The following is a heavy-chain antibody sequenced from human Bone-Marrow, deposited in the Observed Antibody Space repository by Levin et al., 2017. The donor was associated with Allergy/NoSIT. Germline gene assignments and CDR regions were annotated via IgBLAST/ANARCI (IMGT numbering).Heavy chain of an antibody. CDR3: AKDGNVAPAAPTYYYYYGMDV. CDR2: ISYDGSNK. V-gene: IGHV3-30*18. Sequence: LSLTCAASGFTFSSYGMHWVRQAPGKGLEWVAVISYDGSNKYYADSVKGRFTISRDNSKNTLYLQMNSLRAEDTAVYYCAKDGNVAPAAPTYYYYYGMDVWGQGTTVTVSS. J-gene: IGHJ6*02. CDR1: GFTFSSYG. D-gene: IGHD2-2*01.